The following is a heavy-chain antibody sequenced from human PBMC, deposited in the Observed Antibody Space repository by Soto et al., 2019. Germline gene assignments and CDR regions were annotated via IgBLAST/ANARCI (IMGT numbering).Heavy chain of an antibody. D-gene: IGHD3-22*01. V-gene: IGHV4-34*01. Sequence: QVQLQQWGAGLLKPSETLSLTCAVYGGSFSGYYWSWIRQPPGKGLEWIGEINHSGSTNYNPSLKRRVTISLDPSKNQFSLKLSSVTAADTAVYYCARRHSSGSPFDYWGQGTLVTVSS. J-gene: IGHJ4*02. CDR1: GGSFSGYY. CDR2: INHSGST. CDR3: ARRHSSGSPFDY.